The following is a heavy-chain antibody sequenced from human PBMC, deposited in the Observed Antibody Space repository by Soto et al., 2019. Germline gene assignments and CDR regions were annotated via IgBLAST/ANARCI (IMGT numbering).Heavy chain of an antibody. J-gene: IGHJ4*02. CDR1: GYTFTSYY. Sequence: ASVKVSCKASGYTFTSYYMHWVRQAPGQGLEWMGIINPSGGSTSYAQKFQGRVTMTRDTSTSTVYMDMKSLRDDDTAIYYCAKDLQRALVSPFDSWGQGSLVTVSS. V-gene: IGHV1-46*01. CDR3: AKDLQRALVSPFDS. CDR2: INPSGGST. D-gene: IGHD6-6*01.